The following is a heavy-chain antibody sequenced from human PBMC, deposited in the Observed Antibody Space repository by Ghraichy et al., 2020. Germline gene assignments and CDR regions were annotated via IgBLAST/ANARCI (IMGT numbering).Heavy chain of an antibody. CDR3: ASGQSYARDGYNLEATNDAFDI. J-gene: IGHJ3*02. D-gene: IGHD5-24*01. Sequence: SETLSLTCTVSGGSISSSSYYWGWIRQPPGKGLEWIGSIYYSGSTYYNPSLKSRVTISVDTSKNQFSLKLSSVTAADTAVYYCASGQSYARDGYNLEATNDAFDIWGQGTMVTVSS. V-gene: IGHV4-39*01. CDR1: GGSISSSSYY. CDR2: IYYSGST.